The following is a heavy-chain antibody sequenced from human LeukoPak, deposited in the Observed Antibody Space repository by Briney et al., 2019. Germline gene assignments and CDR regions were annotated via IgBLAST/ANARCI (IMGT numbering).Heavy chain of an antibody. CDR1: GGSISVSY. J-gene: IGHJ4*02. CDR2: IYSSGSGIT. D-gene: IGHD6-13*01. Sequence: SETLSLTCTVSGGSISVSYWSWIRQSPGKGLEWIAYIYSSGSGITNYNPSLMSRVTISVDTSKSQVSLILTSVTAADTAVYYCARHPGAAGFDYWGQGILVTVSS. CDR3: ARHPGAAGFDY. V-gene: IGHV4-4*09.